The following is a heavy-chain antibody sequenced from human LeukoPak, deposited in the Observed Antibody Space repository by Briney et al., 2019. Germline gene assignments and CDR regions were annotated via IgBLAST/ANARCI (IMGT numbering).Heavy chain of an antibody. J-gene: IGHJ4*02. Sequence: GVTLRLSCAASGFTFSSYAMSWVRQAPGKGLEWVSAISGSGGSTYYADSVKGRFTISRDNSKNTLYLQMNSLRAEDTAVYYCAKIVTDYYDSSGLDYWGQGTLVTVSS. V-gene: IGHV3-23*01. CDR3: AKIVTDYYDSSGLDY. CDR2: ISGSGGST. CDR1: GFTFSSYA. D-gene: IGHD3-22*01.